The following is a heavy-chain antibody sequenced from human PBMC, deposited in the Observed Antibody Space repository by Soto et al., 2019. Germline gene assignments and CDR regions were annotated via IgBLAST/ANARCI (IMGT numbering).Heavy chain of an antibody. Sequence: EVQLVESGGGLAEAGGSLRLSCAASGFTFSSDAMDWVRQAPGKGLEYVSGISSNGIGTYYASSVKGRFTISRDNSMDTVYLQMDSLRPEDMAVYYCARRARADYYYMDVWGKGTTVTVS. CDR1: GFTFSSDA. D-gene: IGHD6-6*01. CDR3: ARRARADYYYMDV. CDR2: ISSNGIGT. V-gene: IGHV3-64*01. J-gene: IGHJ6*03.